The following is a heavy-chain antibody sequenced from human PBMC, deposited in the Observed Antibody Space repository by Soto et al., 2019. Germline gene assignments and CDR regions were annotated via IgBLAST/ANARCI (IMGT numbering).Heavy chain of an antibody. J-gene: IGHJ2*01. V-gene: IGHV4-34*01. CDR2: INDRGSI. Sequence: QVQLQQWGAGPLRPLETLSLTCGVSGGSFSGYYWACIRQSPGKGLEWIGEINDRGSINYNPSLKSRVSILVDTSKNHYPLNLWSATTADTAVYYCARESHDILPWPPWFCYFDLWGRGTLVTVSS. D-gene: IGHD3-9*01. CDR3: ARESHDILPWPPWFCYFDL. CDR1: GGSFSGYY.